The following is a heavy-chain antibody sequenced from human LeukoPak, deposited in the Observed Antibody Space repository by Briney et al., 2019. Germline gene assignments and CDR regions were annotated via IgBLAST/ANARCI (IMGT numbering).Heavy chain of an antibody. CDR2: KAHDERNI. J-gene: IGHJ4*02. Sequence: PGGSLRLSRAVSAFTFRNYAMHWVPQATGRGREWVAVKAHDERNIYYADSVKGRFTISRDNSKNTLYLKMNSLRAEDTAVYYCAKDRTGLLVVPPALDYWGQGTLVTVSS. V-gene: IGHV3-30*18. CDR3: AKDRTGLLVVPPALDY. D-gene: IGHD2-2*01. CDR1: AFTFRNYA.